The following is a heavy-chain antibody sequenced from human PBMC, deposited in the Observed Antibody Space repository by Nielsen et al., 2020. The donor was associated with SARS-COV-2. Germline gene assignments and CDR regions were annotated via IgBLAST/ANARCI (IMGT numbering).Heavy chain of an antibody. D-gene: IGHD3-10*01. CDR1: GFTFSSYD. V-gene: IGHV3-13*04. CDR2: IGSAGDT. Sequence: GESLKISCVASGFTFSSYDMRRVRQAPGKGLEWVSAIGSAGDTYYPGSVKGRFTISRENAKNSLYLQMNSLRAGDTAVYYCARGGYGWIGGGMDVWGQGTTVTVSS. J-gene: IGHJ6*02. CDR3: ARGGYGWIGGGMDV.